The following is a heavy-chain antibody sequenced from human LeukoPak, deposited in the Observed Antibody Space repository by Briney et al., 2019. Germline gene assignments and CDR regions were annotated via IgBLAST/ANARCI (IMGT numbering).Heavy chain of an antibody. CDR2: IYTRGTT. CDR3: AGALAATEYFQH. V-gene: IGHV4-61*02. D-gene: IGHD1-26*01. CDR1: GDSISSGSYY. Sequence: PSQTLSLTCTVSGDSISSGSYYWYWIRQPTGKGLEWIGRIYTRGTTNYNPSLKSRVTISVDTSKNQFSLKLSSVTAADTAVYYCAGALAATEYFQHWGQGTLVTVSS. J-gene: IGHJ1*01.